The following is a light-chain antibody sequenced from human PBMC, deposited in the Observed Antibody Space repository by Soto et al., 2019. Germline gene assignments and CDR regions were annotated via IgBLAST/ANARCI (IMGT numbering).Light chain of an antibody. V-gene: IGLV2-14*01. CDR3: SSYTIISTLWV. Sequence: QSVLTQPASVSGSPGQSITISCTGTSGDFGGYNYVSWYQHHPGKAPKLMIFDVSYRPSGVSSRFSGSKSGNTASLTISGLQAEDEADYYGSSYTIISTLWVFGGGTKVTVL. CDR2: DVS. J-gene: IGLJ3*02. CDR1: SGDFGGYNY.